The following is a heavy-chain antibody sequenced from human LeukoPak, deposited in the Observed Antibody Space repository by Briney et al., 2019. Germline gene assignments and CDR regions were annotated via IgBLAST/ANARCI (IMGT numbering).Heavy chain of an antibody. CDR3: AREIGSAARGR. D-gene: IGHD6-13*01. Sequence: GGSLRLSCATSGFTFDSYWMSWVRQAPGKGLEWVANIKEDGSEKYYVDSVKGRFTISRDNAKNSVYLQMNSLRAEDTAVYYCAREIGSAARGRWGQGTLVTVSA. CDR2: IKEDGSEK. J-gene: IGHJ4*02. V-gene: IGHV3-7*05. CDR1: GFTFDSYW.